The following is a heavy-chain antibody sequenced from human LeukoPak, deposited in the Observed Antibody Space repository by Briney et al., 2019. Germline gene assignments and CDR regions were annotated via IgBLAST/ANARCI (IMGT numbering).Heavy chain of an antibody. Sequence: GGSLRLSCAISGFTFSGCELTWVRQAPGKGLEWISYISRSGNTIYYADSVKGRFTTSRDNAKNSLYLQMNSLRVEDTAVYYCARVAAMVRVPLDALDIWGQGTMVSVSS. CDR2: ISRSGNTI. D-gene: IGHD3-10*01. V-gene: IGHV3-48*03. CDR3: ARVAAMVRVPLDALDI. CDR1: GFTFSGCE. J-gene: IGHJ3*02.